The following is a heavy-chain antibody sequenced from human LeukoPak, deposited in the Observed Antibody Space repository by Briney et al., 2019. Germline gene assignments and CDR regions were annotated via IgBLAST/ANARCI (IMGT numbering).Heavy chain of an antibody. V-gene: IGHV3-7*03. CDR3: AKRGATVTTWGTFDY. J-gene: IGHJ4*02. Sequence: GGSLRLSCAASGFTFSNYWMSWVRQAPGKGLEWVANIKQDGSEKYYVDSVKGRFTISRDNAKNTLYLQMNSLRAEDTAVYYCAKRGATVTTWGTFDYWGQGTLVTVSS. D-gene: IGHD4-17*01. CDR1: GFTFSNYW. CDR2: IKQDGSEK.